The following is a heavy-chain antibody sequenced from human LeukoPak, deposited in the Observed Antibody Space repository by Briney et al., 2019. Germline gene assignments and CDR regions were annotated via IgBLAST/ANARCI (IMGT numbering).Heavy chain of an antibody. CDR1: GYTFTGNH. CDR2: INPNSGGT. V-gene: IGHV1-2*02. D-gene: IGHD2-21*02. CDR3: ARGGSTDSIHSCGGNCYFLDY. J-gene: IGHJ4*02. Sequence: ASVKVSCKASGYTFTGNHMHWVRQAPGQGLEWMGCINPNSGGTNYAQKFHGRVIMNRETSISTAYMELSRLGSDDTAVYYCARGGSTDSIHSCGGNCYFLDYWGQGTLVTVSS.